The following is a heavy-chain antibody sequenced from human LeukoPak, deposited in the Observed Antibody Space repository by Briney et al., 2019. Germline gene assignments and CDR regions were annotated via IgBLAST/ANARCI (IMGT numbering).Heavy chain of an antibody. CDR3: ARGIINFDY. Sequence: GGSLRLSCAASGFTLSSTYMSGVREAPGKGLEWGSVIYSGGSTYYADSVKGRFTISRDNSKNTLYLQMNSLRAEDTAVYYCARGIINFDYWGQGTLVTVSS. CDR1: GFTLSSTY. J-gene: IGHJ4*02. CDR2: IYSGGST. V-gene: IGHV3-53*01.